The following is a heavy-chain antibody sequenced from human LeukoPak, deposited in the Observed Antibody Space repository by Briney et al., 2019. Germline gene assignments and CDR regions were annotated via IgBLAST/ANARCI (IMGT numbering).Heavy chain of an antibody. J-gene: IGHJ3*02. V-gene: IGHV1-69*06. D-gene: IGHD2-8*02. CDR1: GGNFNDFA. Sequence: SVKVSCKASGGNFNDFAVTWVRQAPGQGLVWVGRIIPLSGTANFAQEFQGRVSITADKSTSTAYMELRSLRSEDTAVYYCARDSGHAVLVPRGFDIWGQGTMVTVSS. CDR3: ARDSGHAVLVPRGFDI. CDR2: IIPLSGTA.